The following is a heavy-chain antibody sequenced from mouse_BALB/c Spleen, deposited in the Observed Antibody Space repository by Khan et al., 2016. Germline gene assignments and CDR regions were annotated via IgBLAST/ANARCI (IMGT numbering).Heavy chain of an antibody. CDR3: ARPDGNPYAMDC. V-gene: IGHV4-1*02. CDR2: INPDSSTI. D-gene: IGHD2-1*01. J-gene: IGHJ4*01. Sequence: EVKLLESGGGLVQPGGSLKLSCAASGFDFSRYWMSWVRQAPGKGLEWIGEINPDSSTINYTPSLKDKFIISRDNAKNTLYLQMSKVRSEDTALYYCARPDGNPYAMDCRGRGTSVTISS. CDR1: GFDFSRYW.